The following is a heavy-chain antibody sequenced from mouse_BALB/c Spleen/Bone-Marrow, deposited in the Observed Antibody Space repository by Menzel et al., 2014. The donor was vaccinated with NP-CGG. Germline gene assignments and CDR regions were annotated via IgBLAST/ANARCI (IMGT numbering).Heavy chain of an antibody. CDR2: INPDSSTI. CDR3: ARLNYYDNLFD. Sequence: EVKLQESGGGLVQPGGSLKLSCAASGFAFSRYWMSWVRQAPGKGLEWIGEINPDSSTINYTPSLKDKFIISRDNAKNTQYLQMSKVRSEDTALYYCARLNYYDNLFDWGPGTTVTVSS. J-gene: IGHJ1*01. D-gene: IGHD1-1*01. CDR1: GFAFSRYW. V-gene: IGHV4-1*02.